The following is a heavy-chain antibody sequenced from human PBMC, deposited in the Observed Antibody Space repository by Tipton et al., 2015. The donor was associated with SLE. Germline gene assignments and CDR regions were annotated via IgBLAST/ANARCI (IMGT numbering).Heavy chain of an antibody. J-gene: IGHJ4*02. CDR2: ISYSETT. D-gene: IGHD2-15*01. V-gene: IGHV4-59*11. Sequence: LRLSCTVSGCSISSHYWSWIRQPPGKGLEWIWYISYSETTNYNPSLKSRVTISVDTSKNQFSLKLRSVTAADTAVYYCAGAWQGYCSGGTCYVLDYWGQGTLVTVSS. CDR1: GCSISSHY. CDR3: AGAWQGYCSGGTCYVLDY.